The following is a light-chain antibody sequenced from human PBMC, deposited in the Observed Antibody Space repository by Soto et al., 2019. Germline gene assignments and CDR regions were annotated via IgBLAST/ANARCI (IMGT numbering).Light chain of an antibody. V-gene: IGKV3-20*01. Sequence: SVLTQSPGTLSLSPGESATLSCRASQSISSNLLAWYQQKPGQAPRLLIHGASAMASGIPDRFSGSGSGTEFTLTISRLEPEDYAVYYCQQYGSSPPRYTFGQGTKLEIK. CDR2: GAS. CDR3: QQYGSSPPRYT. J-gene: IGKJ2*01. CDR1: QSISSNL.